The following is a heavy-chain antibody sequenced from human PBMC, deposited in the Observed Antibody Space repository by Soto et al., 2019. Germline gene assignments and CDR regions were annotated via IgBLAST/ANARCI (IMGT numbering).Heavy chain of an antibody. CDR3: ASHHPNSYYSCMDV. CDR2: ISAYNGNT. CDR1: GYTFTSYG. Sequence: QVQLLQSGAAVKKPGASVKVSCKASGYTFTSYGFSWVRQAPGQGLEWMGWISAYNGNTNYAQKLQGRVTMTTDTATSTAYMELRRLRSDDTAVDYCASHHPNSYYSCMDVWGQGNTVTVSS. J-gene: IGHJ6*02. V-gene: IGHV1-18*01.